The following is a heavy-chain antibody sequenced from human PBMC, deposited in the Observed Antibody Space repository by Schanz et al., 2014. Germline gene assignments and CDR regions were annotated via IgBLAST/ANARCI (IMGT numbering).Heavy chain of an antibody. J-gene: IGHJ3*02. CDR3: ARVVLGGDAFDI. V-gene: IGHV4-4*07. Sequence: QVQLQESGPGLVKPSETLSLTCTVSGGSISFYDWYWIRQSPGKGLEWIGRIYNSGKTNYNPSLESRVSMSVDTSKKQLSLKLRSVSAADTAVYYCARVVLGGDAFDIWGQGTMVTVSS. CDR2: IYNSGKT. D-gene: IGHD3-10*01. CDR1: GGSISFYD.